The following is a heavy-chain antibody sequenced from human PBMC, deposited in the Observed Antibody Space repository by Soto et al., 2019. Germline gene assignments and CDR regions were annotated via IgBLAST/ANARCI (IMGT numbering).Heavy chain of an antibody. V-gene: IGHV3-9*01. CDR3: AKALGRLGDSAFDI. CDR2: ISWNSGSI. Sequence: LRLSCAASGFTFDDYAMHWVRQAPGKGLEWVSGISWNSGSIGYADSVKGRFTISRDNAKNSLYLQMNSLRAEDTALYYCAKALGRLGDSAFDIWGQGTMVTVSS. J-gene: IGHJ3*02. CDR1: GFTFDDYA. D-gene: IGHD2-21*01.